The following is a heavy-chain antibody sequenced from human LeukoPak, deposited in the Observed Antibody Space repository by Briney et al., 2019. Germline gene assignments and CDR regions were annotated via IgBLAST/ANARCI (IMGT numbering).Heavy chain of an antibody. V-gene: IGHV3-53*01. J-gene: IGHJ4*02. Sequence: PGGSLRLSCAASGFTVRSTYMSWVRQAPGKGLEWVSVIYSGGSTYYADSVKGRFTISRDNSKNTLYLQMNSLRAEDTAVYYCARDRLYSSSSEDYWGQGTLVTVSS. D-gene: IGHD6-6*01. CDR2: IYSGGST. CDR1: GFTVRSTY. CDR3: ARDRLYSSSSEDY.